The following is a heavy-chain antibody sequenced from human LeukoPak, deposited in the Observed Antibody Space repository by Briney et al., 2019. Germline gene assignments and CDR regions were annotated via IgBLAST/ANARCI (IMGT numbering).Heavy chain of an antibody. CDR2: INHSGST. Sequence: SETLSLTCTVSGGSIRSSYYYWGWIRQPPGKGLEWIGEINHSGSTNYNPSLKSRVTISVDTSKNQFSLKLSSVTAADTAVYYCARKEDCSSTSCSYYFDYWGQGTLVTVSS. CDR3: ARKEDCSSTSCSYYFDY. J-gene: IGHJ4*02. D-gene: IGHD2-2*01. CDR1: GGSIRSSYYY. V-gene: IGHV4-39*07.